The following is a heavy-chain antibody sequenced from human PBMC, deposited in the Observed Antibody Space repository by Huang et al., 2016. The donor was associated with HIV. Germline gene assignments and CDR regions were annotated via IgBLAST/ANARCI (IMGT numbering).Heavy chain of an antibody. CDR2: INHIRKT. V-gene: IGHV4-34*04. J-gene: IGHJ4*02. D-gene: IGHD6-19*01. Sequence: QVQLRQWGAGLVKPSETLSLTCAVYGVSFSGYYWTWIRQSPGTGLAWIEEINHIRKTNNQTSLKSRGTISKDTAKDQFSLQLRCVAAADTGVYFCAREKAADSAWYGVYYFDYWGEGALVTVTS. CDR1: GVSFSGYY. CDR3: AREKAADSAWYGVYYFDY.